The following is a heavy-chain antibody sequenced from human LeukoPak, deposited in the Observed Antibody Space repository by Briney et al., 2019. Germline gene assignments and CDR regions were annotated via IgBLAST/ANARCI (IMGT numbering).Heavy chain of an antibody. CDR1: GGSISSGDYY. J-gene: IGHJ4*02. CDR2: IYYSGST. CDR3: ARDPLDTAHGDY. Sequence: SETLSLTCTVSGGSISSGDYYWSWIRQPPGKGLEWIGYIYYSGSTYYNPSLKSRVTISVDTSKNQFSLKLSPVTAADTAVYYCARDPLDTAHGDYWGQGTLVTVSS. D-gene: IGHD5-18*01. V-gene: IGHV4-30-4*01.